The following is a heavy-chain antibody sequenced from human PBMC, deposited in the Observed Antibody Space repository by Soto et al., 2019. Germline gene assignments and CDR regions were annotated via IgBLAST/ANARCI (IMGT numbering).Heavy chain of an antibody. CDR1: GYTFTDYF. CDR3: ANLHEYSSS. Sequence: ASVTVSCKASGYTFTDYFVHWVRQAPGQGLAWMGSINPGSGATDSAQKFQARVTMATDSSINTAYMELSRLRSDDTAEYYGANLHEYSSSWGQGTLVTVSS. V-gene: IGHV1-2*02. J-gene: IGHJ5*02. D-gene: IGHD6-6*01. CDR2: INPGSGAT.